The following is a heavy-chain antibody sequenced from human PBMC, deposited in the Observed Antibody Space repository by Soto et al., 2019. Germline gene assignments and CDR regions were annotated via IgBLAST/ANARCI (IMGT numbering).Heavy chain of an antibody. D-gene: IGHD3-16*02. CDR3: ARVPMITFGGVIASFDY. CDR1: GGSVSSGSYY. CDR2: IYYSGST. Sequence: QVQLQESGPGLVKPSETLSLTCTVSGGSVSSGSYYWSWIRQPPGKGLEWIGYIYYSGSTNYNPSLKSRVTIAVDTSKNQCSRKLSSVTAADTAVYYCARVPMITFGGVIASFDYWGQGTLVTVSS. V-gene: IGHV4-61*01. J-gene: IGHJ4*02.